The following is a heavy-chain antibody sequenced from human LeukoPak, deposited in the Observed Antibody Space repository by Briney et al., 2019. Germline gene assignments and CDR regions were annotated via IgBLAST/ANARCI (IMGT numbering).Heavy chain of an antibody. CDR3: AKVRYSSSYYYGMDV. CDR2: ISYDGGNK. Sequence: QAGKSLRLSCAASGFTFSSYGMHWVRQAPGKGLEWVAVISYDGGNKYYADSVKGRFTISRDNSKNSLYLQMNSLRAEDTAVYYCAKVRYSSSYYYGMDVWGQGTTVTVSS. D-gene: IGHD6-13*01. J-gene: IGHJ6*02. CDR1: GFTFSSYG. V-gene: IGHV3-30*18.